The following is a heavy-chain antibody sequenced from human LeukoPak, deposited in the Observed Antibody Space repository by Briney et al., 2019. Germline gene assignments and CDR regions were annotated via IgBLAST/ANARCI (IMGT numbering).Heavy chain of an antibody. Sequence: PGGSLRLSCAASGFTFSSYDMHWVRQATGKGLELDSAIGTAGDPYYPGSVKSRFTISRENATNSLYLQMNSLRAGDTAVYYCARGRYSYGYDDAFDIWGQGTMVTVSS. D-gene: IGHD5-18*01. CDR1: GFTFSSYD. CDR2: IGTAGDP. V-gene: IGHV3-13*05. CDR3: ARGRYSYGYDDAFDI. J-gene: IGHJ3*02.